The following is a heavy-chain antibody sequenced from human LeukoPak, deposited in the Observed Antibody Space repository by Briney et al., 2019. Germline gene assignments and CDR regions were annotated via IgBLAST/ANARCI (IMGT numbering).Heavy chain of an antibody. CDR2: ISGSGGST. Sequence: GGSLRLSCAASGFTFSSYAMSWVRQAPGKGLEWVSAISGSGGSTYYADSVKGRFTISRDNSKNTLYLQMNSLRAEDTAVYYCAKDLRYYDSSGYYGLDYWGQGTLVTVSS. CDR3: AKDLRYYDSSGYYGLDY. D-gene: IGHD3-22*01. V-gene: IGHV3-23*01. CDR1: GFTFSSYA. J-gene: IGHJ4*02.